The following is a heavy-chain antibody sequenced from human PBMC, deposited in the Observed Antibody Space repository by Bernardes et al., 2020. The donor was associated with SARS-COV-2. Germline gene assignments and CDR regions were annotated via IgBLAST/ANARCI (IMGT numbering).Heavy chain of an antibody. CDR2: INPDSGDT. CDR1: GYTFTGFY. Sequence: ASVKVSCKTSGYTFTGFYMHWVRQPLGQGLEWMGWINPDSGDTSYAQKFQGRITMTRDTSISTAYMELTRLTSDDTAVYYCAKVQWLDGVWFDPWGQGTQVTVSS. V-gene: IGHV1-2*02. CDR3: AKVQWLDGVWFDP. D-gene: IGHD6-19*01. J-gene: IGHJ5*02.